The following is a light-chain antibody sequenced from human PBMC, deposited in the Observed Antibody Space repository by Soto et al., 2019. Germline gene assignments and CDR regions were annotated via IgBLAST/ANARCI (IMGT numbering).Light chain of an antibody. CDR1: QGIDRW. V-gene: IGKV1-12*01. J-gene: IGKJ4*01. CDR2: AAS. Sequence: DIQVTQSPSSLSASVGDRVTITCRASQGIDRWLAWYQQKPGKAPKVLIYAASSLRSGVPSRFSGSGSGTDFSLTINSLQPEDLATYYCKQSKSFPLTFGGGTKVDIK. CDR3: KQSKSFPLT.